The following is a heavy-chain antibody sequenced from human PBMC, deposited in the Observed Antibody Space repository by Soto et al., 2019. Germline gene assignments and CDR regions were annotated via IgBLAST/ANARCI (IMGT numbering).Heavy chain of an antibody. J-gene: IGHJ4*02. CDR3: ARDVGLDSDDFFAY. CDR2: IRGDGGQT. Sequence: PGGSLRLSCTASGFTFTSYGMGWVRQAPGKGLQWVSTIRGDGGQTRYTDSVKGRFSISRDNSKNTVYLQMDSPRAEDTAMYFCARDVGLDSDDFFAYWGQGTQVTVSS. D-gene: IGHD3-9*01. CDR1: GFTFTSYG. V-gene: IGHV3-23*01.